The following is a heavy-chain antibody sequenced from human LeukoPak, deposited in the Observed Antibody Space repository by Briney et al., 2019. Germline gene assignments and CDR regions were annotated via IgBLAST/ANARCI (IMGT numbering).Heavy chain of an antibody. V-gene: IGHV4-38-2*01. J-gene: IGHJ3*02. CDR2: IYHSGST. D-gene: IGHD4-23*01. CDR3: ASDYGGNSGAFDI. Sequence: PSETLSLTCAVSGYSISSGYYWGWIRQPPGKGLEWIGSIYHSGSTYYNPSLKSRVTISVDTSKNQFSLKLSSVTAADTAVYYCASDYGGNSGAFDIWGQGTMVTVSS. CDR1: GYSISSGYY.